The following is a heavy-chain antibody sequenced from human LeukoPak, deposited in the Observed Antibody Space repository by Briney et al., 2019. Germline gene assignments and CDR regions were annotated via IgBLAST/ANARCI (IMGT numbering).Heavy chain of an antibody. J-gene: IGHJ4*02. CDR2: IIPILGIP. Sequence: SVKETFMSTVGTFRNYAIIAVGQPPGQGLEWMGRIIPILGIPNYAQKFQGRVTITTENSTSTHYMELSSLRSEDTAVYYCARERGDPAMSNFEYGGQGEPLSLS. CDR1: VGTFRNYA. D-gene: IGHD5-18*01. V-gene: IGHV1-69*04. CDR3: ARERGDPAMSNFEY.